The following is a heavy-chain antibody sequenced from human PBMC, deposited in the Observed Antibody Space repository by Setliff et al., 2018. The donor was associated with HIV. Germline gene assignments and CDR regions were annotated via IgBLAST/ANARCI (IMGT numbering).Heavy chain of an antibody. CDR2: IYLSDSDT. D-gene: IGHD6-6*01. V-gene: IGHV5-51*01. CDR1: GYTFPHSW. J-gene: IGHJ4*02. CDR3: ATSPGTYSSSSASYFDY. Sequence: PGESLKISCGGSGYTFPHSWIGWVRQMPGKGLEWMGIIYLSDSDTRYSPSFQGQVTISADKSISTAYLQWSSLKASDTAMYYCATSPGTYSSSSASYFDYWGQGTLVTVSS.